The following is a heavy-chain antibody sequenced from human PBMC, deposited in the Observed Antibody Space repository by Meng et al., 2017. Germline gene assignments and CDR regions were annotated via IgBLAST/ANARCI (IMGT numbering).Heavy chain of an antibody. CDR2: ISWDSGSI. CDR3: AKDSVRYCSGGSCYSIRT. Sequence: SLKISCAASGFTFDDYAMHWVRQAPGKGLEWVSGISWDSGSIGYADSVKGRFTISRDNAKNSLYLQMNSLRAEDTALYYCAKDSVRYCSGGSCYSIRTWGQGTLVTVS. CDR1: GFTFDDYA. V-gene: IGHV3-9*01. D-gene: IGHD2-15*01. J-gene: IGHJ4*02.